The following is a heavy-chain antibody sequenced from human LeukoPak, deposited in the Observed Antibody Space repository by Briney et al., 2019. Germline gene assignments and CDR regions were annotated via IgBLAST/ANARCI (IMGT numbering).Heavy chain of an antibody. CDR2: IIPILGIA. CDR1: GGTFSSYA. Sequence: SVKVSCKASGGTFSSYAISWVRQAPGQGLEWMGRIIPILGIANYAQKFQGRVTITADKSTSTDYMELSSLRSEYTAVYYCARAVWGYSGYDHYYYYGMDVWRQGTTDTVSS. J-gene: IGHJ6*02. V-gene: IGHV1-69*04. D-gene: IGHD5-12*01. CDR3: ARAVWGYSGYDHYYYYGMDV.